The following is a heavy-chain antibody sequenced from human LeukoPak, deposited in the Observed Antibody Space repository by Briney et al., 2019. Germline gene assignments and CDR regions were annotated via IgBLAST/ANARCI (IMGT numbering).Heavy chain of an antibody. CDR1: GGSISSYY. D-gene: IGHD1-20*01. CDR3: ARDHPYNWNYFDY. J-gene: IGHJ4*02. CDR2: IYYSGST. V-gene: IGHV4-59*01. Sequence: TLSLTCTVSGGSISSYYWSWIRQPPGKGLEWIGYIYYSGSTNYNPSLKSRVTISVDTSKNQFSLKLSSVTAAGTAVYYCARDHPYNWNYFDYWGQGTLVTVSS.